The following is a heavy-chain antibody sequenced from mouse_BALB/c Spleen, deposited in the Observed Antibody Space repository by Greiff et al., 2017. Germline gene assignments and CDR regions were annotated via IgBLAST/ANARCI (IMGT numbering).Heavy chain of an antibody. Sequence: EVKLVESGPGLVKPSQSLSLTCSVTGYSITSGYYWNWIRQFPGNKLEWMGYISYDGSNNYNPSLKNRISITRDTSKNQFFLKLNSVTTEGTATYFCARNWVFDYWGQGTTLTVSS. CDR3: ARNWVFDY. CDR1: GYSITSGYY. D-gene: IGHD4-1*01. CDR2: ISYDGSN. V-gene: IGHV3-6*02. J-gene: IGHJ2*01.